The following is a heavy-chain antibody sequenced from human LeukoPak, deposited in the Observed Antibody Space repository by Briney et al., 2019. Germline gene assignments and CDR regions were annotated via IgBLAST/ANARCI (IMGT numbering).Heavy chain of an antibody. CDR1: GFTFSSYS. Sequence: PGGSLRLSCAASGFTFSSYSMNWVRQAPGKGLEWVSYISSSSSTIYYADSVKGRFTISRDNAKNSLYLQMNSLRAEDTAVYYCARNHGSGWYYFDYWGQGTLVTVSS. CDR3: ARNHGSGWYYFDY. D-gene: IGHD6-19*01. V-gene: IGHV3-48*01. CDR2: ISSSSSTI. J-gene: IGHJ4*02.